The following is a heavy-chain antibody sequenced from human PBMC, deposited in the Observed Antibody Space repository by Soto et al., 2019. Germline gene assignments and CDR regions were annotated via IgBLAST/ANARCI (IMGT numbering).Heavy chain of an antibody. CDR1: GFSFSKCT. D-gene: IGHD4-17*01. CDR2: IHPGDSDT. Sequence: PGESLKISCEGSGFSFSKCTVGWVRQIPGKGLKWMGIIHPGDSDTRYSPSFQGQVTISADKSISTAYLQWSSLKASDTVMYYCTLSYCDSCDHYNLMDVWGQRTTVTVSS. V-gene: IGHV5-51*01. J-gene: IGHJ6*02. CDR3: TLSYCDSCDHYNLMDV.